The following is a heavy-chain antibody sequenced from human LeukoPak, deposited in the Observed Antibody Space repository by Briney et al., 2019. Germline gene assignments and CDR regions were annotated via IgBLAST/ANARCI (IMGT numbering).Heavy chain of an antibody. J-gene: IGHJ4*02. CDR2: IYYSGST. D-gene: IGHD2-21*02. V-gene: IGHV4-39*07. Sequence: SETLSLTCTVSGGSISSSSYYWGWIRQPPGKGLEWIGSIYYSGSTYYNPSLKSRVTISVDTSKNQFSLKLSSVTAADTAVYYCAREAYCGGDCYSGSDYWGQGTLVTVSS. CDR3: AREAYCGGDCYSGSDY. CDR1: GGSISSSSYY.